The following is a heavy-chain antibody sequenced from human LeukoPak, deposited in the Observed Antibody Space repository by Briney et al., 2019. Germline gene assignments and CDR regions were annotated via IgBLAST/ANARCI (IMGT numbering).Heavy chain of an antibody. Sequence: GSLRLSCAASGFTFSSYSMNWVRQAPGKGLEWIATIYYSGSTYYNASLKSRITIAVDTSKSQFSLKLSSVTAADTAVYYCARLNYYGFDYWGQGTLVTFSS. CDR1: GFTFSSYSMN. V-gene: IGHV4-39*01. CDR2: IYYSGST. CDR3: ARLNYYGFDY. J-gene: IGHJ4*02. D-gene: IGHD1-26*01.